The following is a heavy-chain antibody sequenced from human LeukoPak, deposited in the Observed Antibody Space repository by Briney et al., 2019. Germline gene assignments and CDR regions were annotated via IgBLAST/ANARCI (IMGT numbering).Heavy chain of an antibody. CDR1: GGSCSGYY. D-gene: IGHD3-10*01. CDR3: ARATGH. Sequence: SETLSLXCAVYGGSCSGYYWSWIRRPPGKGLEWIGEINHSGSTNYNPSLKSRVTISVDTSKNQFSLKLSSVTAADTAVYYCARATGHWGQGTLVTVSS. V-gene: IGHV4-34*01. J-gene: IGHJ4*02. CDR2: INHSGST.